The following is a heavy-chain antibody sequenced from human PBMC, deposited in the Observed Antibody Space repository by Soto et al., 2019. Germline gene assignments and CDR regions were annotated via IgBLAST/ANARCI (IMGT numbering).Heavy chain of an antibody. J-gene: IGHJ3*02. V-gene: IGHV3-30*03. CDR3: ATSSYYDSSGYDAFDI. CDR2: ISYDGSNK. Sequence: VQLVESGGGLVKPGGSLRLSCAASGFTFSSYGMHWVRQAPGKGLEWVAVISYDGSNKYYADSVKGRFTISRDNSKNTLYLQMNSLRAEDTAVYYCATSSYYDSSGYDAFDIWGQGTMVTVSS. CDR1: GFTFSSYG. D-gene: IGHD3-22*01.